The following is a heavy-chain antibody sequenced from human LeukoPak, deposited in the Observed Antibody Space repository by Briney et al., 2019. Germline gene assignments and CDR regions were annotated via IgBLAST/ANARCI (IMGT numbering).Heavy chain of an antibody. D-gene: IGHD1-26*01. V-gene: IGHV4-34*01. CDR2: INHSGST. Sequence: SETLSLTCAVYGGSFSGYYWSWIRQPPGKGLEWIGEINHSGSTNYNPSLKSRVTISVDTSKNQFSPKLSSVTAADTAVYYCARAPRRATRLFDYWGQGTLVTVSS. CDR1: GGSFSGYY. CDR3: ARAPRRATRLFDY. J-gene: IGHJ4*02.